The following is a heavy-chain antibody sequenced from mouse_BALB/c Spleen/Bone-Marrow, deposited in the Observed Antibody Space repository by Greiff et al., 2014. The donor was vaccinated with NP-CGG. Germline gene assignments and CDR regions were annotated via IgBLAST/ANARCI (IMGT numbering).Heavy chain of an antibody. V-gene: IGHV1-7*01. CDR3: ARKGYGNYHYYAMDY. J-gene: IGHJ4*01. CDR2: INPSTGYT. CDR1: GYTFTSYW. Sequence: LQESGAELAKPGASVKMSCKASGYTFTSYWMYWIKQRPGQGLEWIGYINPSTGYTEYNQKFKDKATLTADKSSNTAYMQLSSLTSEDSAVYYYARKGYGNYHYYAMDYWGQGTSVTVSS. D-gene: IGHD2-1*01.